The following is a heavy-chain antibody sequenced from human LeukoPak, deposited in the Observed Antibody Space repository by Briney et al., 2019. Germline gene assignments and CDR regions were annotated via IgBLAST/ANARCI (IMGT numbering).Heavy chain of an antibody. CDR2: ISGSGNT. Sequence: GGSLRLSCAASGFSFSGYSMNWVRQAPGKGLEWVSTISGSGNTYYADSLKGRFTISRDNSKNSLYLQMSNLRADDTALYYCAKGADQLVSCGDYWGQGALVTVSS. CDR1: GFSFSGYS. CDR3: AKGADQLVSCGDY. J-gene: IGHJ4*02. D-gene: IGHD2-2*01. V-gene: IGHV3-21*04.